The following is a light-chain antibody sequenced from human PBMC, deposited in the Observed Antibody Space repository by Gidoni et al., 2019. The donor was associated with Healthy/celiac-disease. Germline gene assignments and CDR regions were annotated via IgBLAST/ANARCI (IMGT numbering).Light chain of an antibody. V-gene: IGLV1-40*01. CDR1: SSNIVAGYD. J-gene: IGLJ2*01. CDR3: QSYDSSLSGSV. CDR2: CNS. Sequence: QSVLTQPPSVSGAPGQRVTISCTGSSSNIVAGYDVHWYQQLPGTAPKLLIYCNSTRPLGVPDRFSGSKSGTSASLAITRLQAEDEADYYCQSYDSSLSGSVFGGGTKLTVL.